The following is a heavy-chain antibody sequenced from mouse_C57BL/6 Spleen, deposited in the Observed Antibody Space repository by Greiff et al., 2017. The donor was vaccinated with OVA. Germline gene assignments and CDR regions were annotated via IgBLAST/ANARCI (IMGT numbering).Heavy chain of an antibody. CDR3: ARRVLIGGFAY. Sequence: QVQLQQPGAELVRPGSSVKLSCKASGYTFTSYWMDWVKQRPGQGLEWIGNIYPSDSETHYNQKFKDKATLTVDKSSSTAYMQLSSLTSDDSAVYYCARRVLIGGFAYWGQGTLVTVSA. J-gene: IGHJ3*01. D-gene: IGHD2-14*01. V-gene: IGHV1-61*01. CDR2: IYPSDSET. CDR1: GYTFTSYW.